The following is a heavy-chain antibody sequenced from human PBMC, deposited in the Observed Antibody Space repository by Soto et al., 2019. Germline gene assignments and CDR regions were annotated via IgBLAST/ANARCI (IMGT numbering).Heavy chain of an antibody. CDR1: GGSISSYY. CDR2: IYYSGST. CDR3: ARANTYGSGSSEDYYYGMDV. J-gene: IGHJ6*02. V-gene: IGHV4-59*01. Sequence: SETLSLTCTVSGGSISSYYWSWIRQPPGKGLEWIGDIYYSGSTNYNHSLKSRVTISVDTSKNKFSLKLSSVTAADTAVYYCARANTYGSGSSEDYYYGMDVWGQGTTVTVSS. D-gene: IGHD3-10*01.